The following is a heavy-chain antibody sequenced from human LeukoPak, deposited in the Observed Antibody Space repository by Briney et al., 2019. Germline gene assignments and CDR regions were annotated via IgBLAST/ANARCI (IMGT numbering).Heavy chain of an antibody. D-gene: IGHD6-6*01. CDR3: ARVGRASIAARGSVY. Sequence: ASVKVSCKASGYTFTGYYMHWVRQAPGQGLEWMGWINPNSGGTNYAQKFQGRVTMTRDTSISTAYMELSRLRSDDTAVYYCARVGRASIAARGSVYWGQGTLVTVSS. CDR2: INPNSGGT. J-gene: IGHJ4*02. V-gene: IGHV1-2*02. CDR1: GYTFTGYY.